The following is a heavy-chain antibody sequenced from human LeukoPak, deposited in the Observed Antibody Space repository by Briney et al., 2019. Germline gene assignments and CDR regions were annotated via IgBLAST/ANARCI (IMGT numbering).Heavy chain of an antibody. CDR1: GITFDDYA. CDR3: ARDHYWLEYCINGVCRDTFDI. D-gene: IGHD2-8*01. Sequence: GRSLRLSCIVSGITFDDYAMHWVRQAPGKGLEWVAVISFDGSDKYYADSVRGRFTISRDNSRDTLDLQVNTLTPEDTAVYYCARDHYWLEYCINGVCRDTFDIWGLGTMVTVSS. CDR2: ISFDGSDK. J-gene: IGHJ3*02. V-gene: IGHV3-30*04.